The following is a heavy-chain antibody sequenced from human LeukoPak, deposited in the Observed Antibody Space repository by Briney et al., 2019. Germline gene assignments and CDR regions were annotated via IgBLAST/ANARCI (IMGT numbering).Heavy chain of an antibody. J-gene: IGHJ4*02. CDR3: VGVGGYDSSSFLDY. D-gene: IGHD3-22*01. V-gene: IGHV3-30*03. CDR1: GFTFSNDG. CDR2: ISYDGSDK. Sequence: GGSLRLSCAASGFTFSNDGMHWVRQAPGRGLEWVALISYDGSDKHYADSVRGRFTVSRDNSKNTLYLQMNSLSRDDTAVYYCVGVGGYDSSSFLDYWGQGTLVTVSS.